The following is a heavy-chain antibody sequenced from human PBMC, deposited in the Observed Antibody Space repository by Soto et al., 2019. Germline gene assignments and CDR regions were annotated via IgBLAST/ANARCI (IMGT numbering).Heavy chain of an antibody. Sequence: GGSLRLSCEASGFPFIDHAMNWVRQAPGKGLEWVPAISGSAGSTYYADSVKGRFTISRDNSKNTLYLQMDTLRAEDTAVYYCAKSGGPPVYATDYWGQGTLVTVSS. CDR2: ISGSAGST. V-gene: IGHV3-23*01. CDR1: GFPFIDHA. CDR3: AKSGGPPVYATDY. J-gene: IGHJ4*02. D-gene: IGHD2-8*01.